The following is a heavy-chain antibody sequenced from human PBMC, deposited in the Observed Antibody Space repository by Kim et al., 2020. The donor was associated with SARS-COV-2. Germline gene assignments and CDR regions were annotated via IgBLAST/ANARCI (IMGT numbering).Heavy chain of an antibody. CDR3: AREGGYSGYDDYYFDY. CDR1: GFTVSSNY. D-gene: IGHD5-12*01. V-gene: IGHV3-66*01. CDR2: XXSGGST. Sequence: GGSLRLSCAASGFTVSSNYMSWVRQAPGKGLXXVSVXXSGGSTYYADSVKGRFTNSRDNSKNTLYLQMNSLRAEDTAVYYCAREGGYSGYDDYYFDYWGXXTLVXVSS. J-gene: IGHJ4*01.